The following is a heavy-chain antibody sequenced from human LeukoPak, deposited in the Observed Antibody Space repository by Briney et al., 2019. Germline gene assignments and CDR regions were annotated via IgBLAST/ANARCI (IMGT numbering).Heavy chain of an antibody. CDR3: AGRAELGRGFDY. J-gene: IGHJ4*02. Sequence: GGSLRLSCSASGFTFSIYAMHWVRQAPGKGLQYVSVISGNGVSTSYADSLKGRFTISRDNSKNTLYLQTNSLTAEDTAVYYCAGRAELGRGFDYWGQGTLVTVSS. D-gene: IGHD7-27*01. CDR1: GFTFSIYA. V-gene: IGHV3-64*04. CDR2: ISGNGVST.